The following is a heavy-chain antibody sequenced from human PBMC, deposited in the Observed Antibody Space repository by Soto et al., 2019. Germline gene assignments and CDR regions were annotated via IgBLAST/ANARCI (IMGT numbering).Heavy chain of an antibody. V-gene: IGHV4-4*02. Sequence: QVQLQEPGPGLVKPSGTLSLTCAVSGGSISSSNWWSWVRQPPGKGLEWIGEIYHSGSTNYNPSLKSRVTISVDKSKNQFSLKLSSVTAADTAVYYCARSPDSSGYYPRRYYYGMDVWGQGTTVTVSS. CDR2: IYHSGST. J-gene: IGHJ6*02. D-gene: IGHD3-22*01. CDR3: ARSPDSSGYYPRRYYYGMDV. CDR1: GGSISSSNW.